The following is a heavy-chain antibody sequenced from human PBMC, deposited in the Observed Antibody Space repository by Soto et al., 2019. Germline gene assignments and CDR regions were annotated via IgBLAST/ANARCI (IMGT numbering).Heavy chain of an antibody. CDR2: VYYSGST. CDR3: ARTLITAAGYFHH. Sequence: QVQLQESGPGLVKPSETLSLTCTVSGGSVSSGSYYWSWIRQPPGKGLEWIGYVYYSGSTNYNPSLKSRVTISVTTSKNQFSLKLSSVTAADTAVYYCARTLITAAGYFHHWGQGTLVTVSS. J-gene: IGHJ1*01. D-gene: IGHD6-13*01. V-gene: IGHV4-61*01. CDR1: GGSVSSGSYY.